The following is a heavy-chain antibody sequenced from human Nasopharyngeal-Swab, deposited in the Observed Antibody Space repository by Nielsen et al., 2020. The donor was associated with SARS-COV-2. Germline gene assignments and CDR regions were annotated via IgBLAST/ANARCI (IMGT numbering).Heavy chain of an antibody. J-gene: IGHJ5*02. Sequence: GESLKISCEASGFTFGSFHMHWVRQAPGKGLEWVAVVLYDGNDKYYADSVKGRFTISRDNAKNTVYLQMNSLRVEDTAVYYCVTIGSMGFDPWGQGTLVTVSS. CDR1: GFTFGSFH. CDR2: VLYDGNDK. CDR3: VTIGSMGFDP. V-gene: IGHV3-30-3*01. D-gene: IGHD2-2*01.